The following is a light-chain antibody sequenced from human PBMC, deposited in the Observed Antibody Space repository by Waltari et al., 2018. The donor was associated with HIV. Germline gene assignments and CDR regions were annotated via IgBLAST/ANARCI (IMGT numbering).Light chain of an antibody. CDR2: EVT. CDR3: SSHAGTNYYV. Sequence: QSALAQPPSASASPGQSVAISCTGTISDIGGHDSVSWYQHHPGKAPNLMIYEVTKRPSGVPDRFSGSKSGNTASLTVSGIQAEDEADYYCSSHAGTNYYVFGSGTRLTVL. V-gene: IGLV2-8*01. J-gene: IGLJ1*01. CDR1: ISDIGGHDS.